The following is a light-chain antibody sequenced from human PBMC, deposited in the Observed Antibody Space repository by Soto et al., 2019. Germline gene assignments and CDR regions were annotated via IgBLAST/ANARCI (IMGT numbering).Light chain of an antibody. V-gene: IGLV2-14*01. CDR1: SSDVGGYNY. CDR2: EVS. J-gene: IGLJ1*01. Sequence: QSVLTQPASVSGSPGQSITISCTGTSSDVGGYNYVSWYQLHPGKAPKLMIYEVSDRPSGVSNRFSGSKSGNTASLTISGLQAEDEADYYCSSYTISSTYVSGTGTKVTVL. CDR3: SSYTISSTYV.